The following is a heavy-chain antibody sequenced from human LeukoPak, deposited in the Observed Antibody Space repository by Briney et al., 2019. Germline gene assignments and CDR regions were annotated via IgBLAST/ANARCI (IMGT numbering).Heavy chain of an antibody. CDR2: LSGSGITT. CDR3: VKGIYSSGWSYFDY. Sequence: GVSLRLSCAASGFTFSNSAMSWVRQAPGKGLEWVSTLSGSGITTYYADSVKGRFTISRDNSKNTLYLQMNSLRAEDTAVYYCVKGIYSSGWSYFDYWGHGTLVTVSS. V-gene: IGHV3-23*01. CDR1: GFTFSNSA. D-gene: IGHD6-19*01. J-gene: IGHJ4*01.